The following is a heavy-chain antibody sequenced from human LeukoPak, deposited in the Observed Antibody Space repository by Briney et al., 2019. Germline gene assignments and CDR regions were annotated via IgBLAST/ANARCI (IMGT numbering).Heavy chain of an antibody. CDR1: GASFSDHY. D-gene: IGHD1-26*01. J-gene: IGHJ4*02. CDR2: IYHSGST. V-gene: IGHV4-34*01. Sequence: SETLSLTCAVYGASFSDHYWIWIRQSPVKGLEWIGEIYHSGSTNYNPSLKSRAIISVDTSKQQFSLRLTSMTAADAAVYYCARRYSGSYYTFDYWGQGTLVTVSS. CDR3: ARRYSGSYYTFDY.